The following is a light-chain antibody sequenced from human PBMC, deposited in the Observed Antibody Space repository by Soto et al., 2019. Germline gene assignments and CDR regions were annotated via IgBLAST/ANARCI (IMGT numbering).Light chain of an antibody. CDR1: QRVSSNY. J-gene: IGKJ1*01. Sequence: EIVLTQSPGTLSLSPGERATLSCRASQRVSSNYLAWYQEKPGQAPRLLIYGASSRATGIPDRFSGSGSGTEFTLTISSLQSEDFAVYYCQQYNNWPPLTFGQGTKVEIK. CDR3: QQYNNWPPLT. CDR2: GAS. V-gene: IGKV3-20*01.